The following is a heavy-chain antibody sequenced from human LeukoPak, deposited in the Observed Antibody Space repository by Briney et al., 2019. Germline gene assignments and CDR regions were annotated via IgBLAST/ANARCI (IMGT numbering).Heavy chain of an antibody. CDR1: GLTFSDYG. CDR2: IRFDGNNK. J-gene: IGHJ6*04. V-gene: IGHV3-30*02. Sequence: GGSLRLSCAASGLTFSDYGMHWVRQAPGKGLEWVAFIRFDGNNKYSADSVKGRFTISRDNSKNTLYLQLTSLRAEDTAVYYCAKDHDVVLMVYAEHYMDVWGIGTTVTVSS. D-gene: IGHD2-8*01. CDR3: AKDHDVVLMVYAEHYMDV.